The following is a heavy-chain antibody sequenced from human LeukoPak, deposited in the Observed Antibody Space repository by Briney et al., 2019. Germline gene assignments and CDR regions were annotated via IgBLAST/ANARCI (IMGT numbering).Heavy chain of an antibody. V-gene: IGHV4-30-4*08. CDR2: IFHSGGA. J-gene: IGHJ3*02. CDR3: AREVIEAGDSDAFDI. Sequence: SQTLSLTCTVSGGSIRRDNFFWSWIRQSPGKGLEWVGYIFHSGGAYYNSSLKSRVTMSVDTSKNMFSLNLSSVTAADTAMYYCAREVIEAGDSDAFDIWGQGTMVTVSS. CDR1: GGSIRRDNFF. D-gene: IGHD6-13*01.